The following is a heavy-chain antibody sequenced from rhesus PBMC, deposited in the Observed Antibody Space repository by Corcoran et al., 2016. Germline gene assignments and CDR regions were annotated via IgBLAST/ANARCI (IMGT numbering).Heavy chain of an antibody. J-gene: IGHJ4*01. CDR1: GGSISSDY. CDR2: ISGSGGNT. V-gene: IGHV4-173*01. D-gene: IGHD5-42*01. CDR3: ARTTELGIPFDD. Sequence: QLQLQESGPGLVKPSETLSLTCAVSGGSISSDYWIWIRQPPGKGREWIGRISGSGGNTDYKPSLKSRVTMSIATSKNQFSLRLRSVTAADTAVYYCARTTELGIPFDDWGQGVQVTVSS.